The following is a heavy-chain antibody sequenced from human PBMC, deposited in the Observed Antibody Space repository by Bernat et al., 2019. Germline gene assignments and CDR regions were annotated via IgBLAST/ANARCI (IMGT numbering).Heavy chain of an antibody. CDR1: GFTFSSYP. CDR3: VKGVGTMVRDGVDV. D-gene: IGHD3-10*01. Sequence: EVQLVESGGDLVQPGGSLRLSCSASGFTFSSYPMYWVRQAPGKGLEYVSANGNNGANTYYAASVKGRFAISRENSKNTLYLQMSSLRAEDTAVYYCVKGVGTMVRDGVDVWGQGITVTVFS. V-gene: IGHV3-64D*06. J-gene: IGHJ6*02. CDR2: NGNNGANT.